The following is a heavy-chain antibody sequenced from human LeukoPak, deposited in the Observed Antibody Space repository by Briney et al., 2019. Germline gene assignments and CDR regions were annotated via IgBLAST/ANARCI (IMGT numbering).Heavy chain of an antibody. J-gene: IGHJ6*02. D-gene: IGHD4-17*01. V-gene: IGHV4-34*01. CDR2: ITHRGST. CDR3: ASAVTTPEDYYYYGMDV. Sequence: SETLSLTCGVYGGSFSGYYWNWIRQPPGKGLEWIGEITHRGSTTYNPSFKSRVTISVDRSKNQFSLKLSSVTAADTAVYYCASAVTTPEDYYYYGMDVWGQGTTVTVSS. CDR1: GGSFSGYY.